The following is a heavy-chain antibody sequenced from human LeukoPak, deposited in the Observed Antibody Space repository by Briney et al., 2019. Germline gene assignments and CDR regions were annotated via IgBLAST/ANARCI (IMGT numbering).Heavy chain of an antibody. CDR1: GFTFGNSW. D-gene: IGHD1-14*01. CDR2: INADGSTA. Sequence: GGSLRPSCAASGFTFGNSWVHWVRQAPGKGLVWVSLINADGSTATYADSVKGRFTISRDNARNTLSPQMNSLTIEDTAVYYCVVVVEPPDSDGFDVWGQGTMITVSS. V-gene: IGHV3-74*01. J-gene: IGHJ3*01. CDR3: VVVVEPPDSDGFDV.